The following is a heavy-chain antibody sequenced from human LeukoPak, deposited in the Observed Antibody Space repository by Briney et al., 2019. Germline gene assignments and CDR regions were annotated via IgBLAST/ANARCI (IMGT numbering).Heavy chain of an antibody. CDR3: ARAPGYSSSWPEVAFDI. V-gene: IGHV3-33*01. Sequence: GGSLRLSCAASGFTFSSYGMHWVRQAPGKGLEWVAVIWYDGSNKYYADSVKGRFTISRDNSKNTLYLQMNSLRAEDTAVYYCARAPGYSSSWPEVAFDIWGQGTMVTVSS. CDR2: IWYDGSNK. D-gene: IGHD6-13*01. J-gene: IGHJ3*02. CDR1: GFTFSSYG.